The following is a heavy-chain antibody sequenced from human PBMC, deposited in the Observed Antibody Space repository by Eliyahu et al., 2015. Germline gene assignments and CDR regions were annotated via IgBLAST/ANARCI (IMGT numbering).Heavy chain of an antibody. V-gene: IGHV1-2*02. CDR1: GYXXTGYY. CDR3: ARLTHHSSGRHGAGALDY. J-gene: IGHJ4*02. Sequence: QVQLVQSGAEVKKPGASVKVSCXASGYXXTGYYMHWVRQAPGQGLEWMGWINPNSGGTNYAQKFQGRVTMTRDTSISTAYMELSRLRSDDTAVYYCARLTHHSSGRHGAGALDYWGQGTLVTVSS. CDR2: INPNSGGT. D-gene: IGHD6-19*01.